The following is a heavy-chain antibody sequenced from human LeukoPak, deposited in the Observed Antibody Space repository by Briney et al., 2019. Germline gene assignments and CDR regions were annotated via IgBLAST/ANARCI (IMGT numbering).Heavy chain of an antibody. CDR3: ATSGERQLVRRARAFDI. V-gene: IGHV3-53*01. CDR1: GFTVSSNY. D-gene: IGHD6-13*01. J-gene: IGHJ3*02. CDR2: IYNDGAT. Sequence: GGSLRLSCAASGFTVSSNYMSWVRQAPGKGLQWVSVIYNDGATYYADSVKGRFIISRDNSKNTLYLQMSSLRAEDTAVYYCATSGERQLVRRARAFDIWGQGTMVTVSS.